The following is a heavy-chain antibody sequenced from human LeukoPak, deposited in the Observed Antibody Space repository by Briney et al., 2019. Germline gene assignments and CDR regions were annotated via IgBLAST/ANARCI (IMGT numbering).Heavy chain of an antibody. CDR3: VKDYRVGSSPAFGDF. CDR1: GFTFRSHA. J-gene: IGHJ4*02. CDR2: LIENGATT. Sequence: GGSLRLSCAASGFTFRSHAMSWVRQAPGKGLEWVSGLIENGATTYYADSVKGRFSNSRDNSMNTVYLQMNNLRAEDTAVYYCVKDYRVGSSPAFGDFWGQGTLVTVSS. D-gene: IGHD1-26*01. V-gene: IGHV3-23*01.